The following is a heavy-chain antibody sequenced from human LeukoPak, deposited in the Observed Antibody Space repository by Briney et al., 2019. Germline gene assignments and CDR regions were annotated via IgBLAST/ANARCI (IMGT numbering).Heavy chain of an antibody. J-gene: IGHJ4*02. Sequence: ASVKVSCKASGYTFSNYGISWVRQAPGLGLEWMGWTSYNGNTNYTQKFQDRVTMTTDTSTTTAYMELRSLESDDTAVYYCARHSGSGWQALGYWGQGTLVTVSS. CDR2: TSYNGNT. CDR1: GYTFSNYG. D-gene: IGHD6-19*01. V-gene: IGHV1-18*04. CDR3: ARHSGSGWQALGY.